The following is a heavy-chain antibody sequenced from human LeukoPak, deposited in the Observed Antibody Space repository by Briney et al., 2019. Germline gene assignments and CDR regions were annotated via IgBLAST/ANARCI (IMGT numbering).Heavy chain of an antibody. V-gene: IGHV3-23*01. CDR2: ISGSGGST. CDR3: AKATGNLGN. Sequence: SGGSLRLSCAASGFTFSSYAMSWVRQAPGKGLEWVSAISGSGGSTYYADSVKGRFTISRDNPKNTLYLQMNSLTAEDTAIYYCAKATGNLGNWGQGTLVTVSS. J-gene: IGHJ4*02. CDR1: GFTFSSYA. D-gene: IGHD1-1*01.